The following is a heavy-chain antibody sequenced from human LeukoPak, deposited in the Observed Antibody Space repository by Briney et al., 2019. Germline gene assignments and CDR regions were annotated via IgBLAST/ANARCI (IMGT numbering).Heavy chain of an antibody. CDR1: GYTFTNFD. V-gene: IGHV1-8*03. CDR2: MNPNSGNT. J-gene: IGHJ6*03. D-gene: IGHD6-19*01. CDR3: ARGTVAYYYYYYMDV. Sequence: ASVKVSCKASGYTFTNFDINWVRQAPGQGLEWVGWMNPNSGNTGYAQKFQGRVTISKNTSISTAYMELSSLGSEDTAVYYCARGTVAYYYYYYMDVWGKGTTVTVSS.